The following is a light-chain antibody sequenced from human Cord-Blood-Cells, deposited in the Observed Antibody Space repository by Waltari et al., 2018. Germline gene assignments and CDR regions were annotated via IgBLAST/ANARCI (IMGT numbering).Light chain of an antibody. CDR3: QQYNNWPPHT. V-gene: IGKV3-15*01. CDR1: QSVSSN. CDR2: GAS. Sequence: EIVMTQSPATLSVSPGERATLSCRASQSVSSNLAWYQQNPGQAPRLLIYGASTRATGIPARFSGSGSGTEFTLTISSLQSEDFAVYYCQQYNNWPPHTFGGGTKVEIK. J-gene: IGKJ4*01.